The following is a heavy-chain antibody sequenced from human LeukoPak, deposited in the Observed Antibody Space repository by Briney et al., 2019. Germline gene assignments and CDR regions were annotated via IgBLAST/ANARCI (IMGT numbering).Heavy chain of an antibody. J-gene: IGHJ3*02. CDR2: VNRISVIT. CDR1: GYSFTNVD. D-gene: IGHD6-19*01. V-gene: IGHV1-8*02. Sequence: SSVTVSCKASGYSFTNVDNYWVRLASGPGMEWMGWVNRISVITGYAQTFQGRVTITRDPSISTAYMELSSLTSELTAVYYWVRDSNGQTRADDPFDIWGQGAMFTVSS. CDR3: VRDSNGQTRADDPFDI.